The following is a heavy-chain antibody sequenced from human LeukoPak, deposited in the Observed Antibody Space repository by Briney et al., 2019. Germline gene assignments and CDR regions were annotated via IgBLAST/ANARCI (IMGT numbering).Heavy chain of an antibody. J-gene: IGHJ4*02. Sequence: ASVKVSCKASGYRFSSFGINWMRQAPGQGLEWMGWISAYNGDTNYAQKLQGRVTMTTDTSTSTAYMDLRSLRSDDTAVYYCARAPTAGFFDYWGQGTLVTVSS. CDR3: ARAPTAGFFDY. D-gene: IGHD6-13*01. CDR1: GYRFSSFG. CDR2: ISAYNGDT. V-gene: IGHV1-18*01.